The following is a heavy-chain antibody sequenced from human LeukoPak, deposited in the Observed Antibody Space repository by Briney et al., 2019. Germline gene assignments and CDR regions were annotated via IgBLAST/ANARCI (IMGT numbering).Heavy chain of an antibody. J-gene: IGHJ4*02. CDR3: ARDSRVTTVVIRRYFDY. CDR1: GGTFSSYA. D-gene: IGHD4-23*01. CDR2: IIPIFGTA. Sequence: ASVKVSCKASGGTFSSYAISWVRQAPGQGLEWMGGIIPIFGTANYAQKFQGRVTITADESTSTGYMELSSLRSEDTAVYYCARDSRVTTVVIRRYFDYWGQGTLVTVSS. V-gene: IGHV1-69*01.